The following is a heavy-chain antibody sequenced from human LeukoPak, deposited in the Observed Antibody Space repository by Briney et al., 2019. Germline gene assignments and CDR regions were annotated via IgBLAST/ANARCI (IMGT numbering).Heavy chain of an antibody. J-gene: IGHJ6*03. D-gene: IGHD3-10*01. CDR3: ARASYGSGISYYYYYMDV. Sequence: GGSLRLSCAASGFTFSSYAMSWVRQAPGKGLECVSTISGSGGSTYYADSVKGRFTISRDNSKNTLYLQMNSLRAEDTAVYYCARASYGSGISYYYYYMDVWGKGTTVTISS. CDR1: GFTFSSYA. V-gene: IGHV3-23*01. CDR2: ISGSGGST.